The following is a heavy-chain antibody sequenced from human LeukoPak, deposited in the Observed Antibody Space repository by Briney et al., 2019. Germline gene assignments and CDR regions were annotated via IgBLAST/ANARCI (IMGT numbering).Heavy chain of an antibody. Sequence: GGSLRLSCAASGFTFSAYEMNWVRQAPGKGLEWVSYIGSSGTTVYYADSVKGRFTISRDNAKNSLYMQMESLRDEDTAIYYCARDTLEYSNSPDALDIWGQGTMVTVSS. CDR3: ARDTLEYSNSPDALDI. V-gene: IGHV3-48*03. J-gene: IGHJ3*02. CDR2: IGSSGTTV. D-gene: IGHD4-23*01. CDR1: GFTFSAYE.